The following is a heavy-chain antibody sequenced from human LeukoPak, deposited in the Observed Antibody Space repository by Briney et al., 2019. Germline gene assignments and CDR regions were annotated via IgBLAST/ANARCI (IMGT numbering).Heavy chain of an antibody. CDR2: IKQDGSEK. Sequence: SGGSLRLSCAASGFTFSSYWMSWVRQAPGKGLEWVANIKQDGSEKYYVDSVKGRFTISRDNAKNSLYLQMNSLRAEDTAVYYCARDGWGAGELSAHFDYWGQGTLVTVSS. V-gene: IGHV3-7*01. CDR3: ARDGWGAGELSAHFDY. D-gene: IGHD3-10*01. J-gene: IGHJ4*02. CDR1: GFTFSSYW.